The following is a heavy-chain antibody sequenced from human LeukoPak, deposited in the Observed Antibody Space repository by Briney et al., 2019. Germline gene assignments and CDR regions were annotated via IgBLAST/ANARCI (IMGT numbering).Heavy chain of an antibody. V-gene: IGHV4-59*01. CDR2: IYYSGGT. D-gene: IGHD3-3*01. Sequence: SETLSLTCTVSGGSISSYYWSWIRQPPGKGLEWIGYIYYSGGTNYNPSLKSRVTISVDTSKNQFSLKLSSVTAADTAVYYCARVYGNDFWSGYYTPYFDYWGQGTLVTVSS. J-gene: IGHJ4*02. CDR3: ARVYGNDFWSGYYTPYFDY. CDR1: GGSISSYY.